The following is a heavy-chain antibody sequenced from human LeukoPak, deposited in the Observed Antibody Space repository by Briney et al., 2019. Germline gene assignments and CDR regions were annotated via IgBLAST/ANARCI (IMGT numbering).Heavy chain of an antibody. J-gene: IGHJ4*02. V-gene: IGHV4-59*01. D-gene: IGHD3-3*01. CDR3: ARASIFGVVRTIDY. Sequence: SETLSLTCTVSGGSFSSYYWSWIRQPPGKGLEWIGYIYYSGTTNYNPSLKSRLTISVDTSKNQFSLKLSSVTAADTAIYYCARASIFGVVRTIDYWGQGTLVTVSS. CDR1: GGSFSSYY. CDR2: IYYSGTT.